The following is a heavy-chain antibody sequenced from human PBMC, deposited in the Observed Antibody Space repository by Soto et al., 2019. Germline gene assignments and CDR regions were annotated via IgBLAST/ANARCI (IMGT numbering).Heavy chain of an antibody. V-gene: IGHV4-61*01. D-gene: IGHD2-21*02. CDR1: GGSVNSGHYY. Sequence: SETLSLTCTVSGGSVNSGHYYWNWIRQSPGKGLEWIGYIYYSGSTNYNSSLKSRLSISIDTSRNQFSLRLTSVTAADTAVYFCAREIVTAGGNNYFDPWGPGTLVTVSS. CDR2: IYYSGST. J-gene: IGHJ5*02. CDR3: AREIVTAGGNNYFDP.